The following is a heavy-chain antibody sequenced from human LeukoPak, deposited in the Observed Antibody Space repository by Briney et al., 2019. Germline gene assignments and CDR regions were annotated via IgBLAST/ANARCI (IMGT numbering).Heavy chain of an antibody. CDR3: ARDSSSGWYDFDY. CDR2: IYSGGRT. J-gene: IGHJ4*02. V-gene: IGHV3-53*01. D-gene: IGHD6-19*01. CDR1: GFTVSSNY. Sequence: GGSLRLSCAASGFTVSSNYMSWVRQAPGKGLEWVSVIYSGGRTYYADSVKGRFTISRDNSKNTLYLQMNSLSAEETAVYYCARDSSSGWYDFDYWGQGTLVTVSS.